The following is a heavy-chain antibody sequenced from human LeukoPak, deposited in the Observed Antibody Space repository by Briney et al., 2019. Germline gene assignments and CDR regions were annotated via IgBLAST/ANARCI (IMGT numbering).Heavy chain of an antibody. V-gene: IGHV3-15*01. Sequence: KTGGSLRLSCAASGFTFSSYAMHWVRQAPGKGLEWVGRIKSKTDGGTTDYAAPVKGRFTISRDDSKNTLYLQMNSLKTEDTAVYYCTTAPGIVLMVYVATLDYWGQGTLVTVSS. D-gene: IGHD2-8*01. CDR2: IKSKTDGGTT. CDR1: GFTFSSYA. CDR3: TTAPGIVLMVYVATLDY. J-gene: IGHJ4*02.